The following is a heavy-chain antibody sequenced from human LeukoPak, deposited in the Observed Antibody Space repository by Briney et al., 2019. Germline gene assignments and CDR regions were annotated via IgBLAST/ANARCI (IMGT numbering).Heavy chain of an antibody. D-gene: IGHD1-26*01. V-gene: IGHV3-23*01. CDR1: RFTFSSSA. CDR2: ITYSGGST. Sequence: PGGSLRLSCAASRFTFSSSAMSWVRRAPGKGLEWVSGITYSGGSTYYADSVKGRFTISGDNSKNTLYLQMNSLRAEDTAAYYCAKGGSGNFPFDYWGQGTLVTVSS. CDR3: AKGGSGNFPFDY. J-gene: IGHJ4*02.